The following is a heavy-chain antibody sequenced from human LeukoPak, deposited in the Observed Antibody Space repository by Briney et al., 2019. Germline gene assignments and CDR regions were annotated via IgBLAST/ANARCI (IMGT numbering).Heavy chain of an antibody. CDR1: GFTFKSYW. Sequence: GGSLRLSCAASGFTFKSYWIHWVRQVPGKGLVWVSRIDNDGSSTSYADSVRGRFTVSRDNAKNTVSLQMNSRRVEDTAVYYCVRDRIGFDAWGQGKLVTVSS. CDR2: IDNDGSST. J-gene: IGHJ5*02. CDR3: VRDRIGFDA. V-gene: IGHV3-74*01.